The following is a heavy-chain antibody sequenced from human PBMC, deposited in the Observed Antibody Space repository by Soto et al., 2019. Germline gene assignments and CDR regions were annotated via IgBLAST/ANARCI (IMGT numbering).Heavy chain of an antibody. D-gene: IGHD2-21*02. Sequence: ASVKVSCKASGYTFTSYGISWVRQAPGQGLEWMGWISAYNGNTNYAQKLQGRVTMTTDTSTSTAYMELRSLRSDDTAVYYCARDLGSIVVVTAMDYWGQGTLVTVSS. V-gene: IGHV1-18*04. CDR2: ISAYNGNT. CDR3: ARDLGSIVVVTAMDY. CDR1: GYTFTSYG. J-gene: IGHJ4*02.